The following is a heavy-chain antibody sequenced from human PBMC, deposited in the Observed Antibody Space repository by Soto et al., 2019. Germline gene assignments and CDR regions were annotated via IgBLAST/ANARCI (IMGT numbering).Heavy chain of an antibody. Sequence: EVQLVESGGGLVQPGRSLRLSCAASGFTFDDYAMHWVRQAPGKGLEWVSGISWNSGSIGYADSVKGRFTISRDNAKNSLYLPMNSLRAEDTALYYCAKDARITIFGVVRPYYYYYMDVWGKGTTVTVSS. CDR2: ISWNSGSI. D-gene: IGHD3-3*01. CDR1: GFTFDDYA. CDR3: AKDARITIFGVVRPYYYYYMDV. J-gene: IGHJ6*03. V-gene: IGHV3-9*01.